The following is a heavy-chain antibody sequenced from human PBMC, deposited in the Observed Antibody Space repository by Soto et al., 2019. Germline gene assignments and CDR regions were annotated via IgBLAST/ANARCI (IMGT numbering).Heavy chain of an antibody. J-gene: IGHJ5*02. CDR3: AGGSFSSSSFWFDP. Sequence: PSETLSLTCTVSGGSISSGGYYWSWIRQHPGKGLEWIGYIYYSGRTYYNPSLHSRVSIAVDTTENQFPLKLTSVTAADTSVYYCAGGSFSSSSFWFDPWGRGTMVTVSS. CDR2: IYYSGRT. D-gene: IGHD6-6*01. V-gene: IGHV4-31*03. CDR1: GGSISSGGYY.